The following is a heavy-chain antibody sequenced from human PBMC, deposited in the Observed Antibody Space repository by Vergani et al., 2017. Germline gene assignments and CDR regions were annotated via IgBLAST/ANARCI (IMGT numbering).Heavy chain of an antibody. CDR1: GFSFRNAW. Sequence: EVQLVESGGGIVKPGGSLRLSCVGSGFSFRNAWMHWVRRTPGKGLEWVGRIKSKCDRGKKDYAAAVKGRFPISRDDSKKTLFLQMNSLKTEDIGVYDWTTDLRFCGYGSGYWLRDHNHYGMDVWGQGTTVTVS. V-gene: IGHV3-15*07. J-gene: IGHJ6*02. CDR3: TTDLRFCGYGSGYWLRDHNHYGMDV. D-gene: IGHD3-10*01. CDR2: IKSKCDRGKK.